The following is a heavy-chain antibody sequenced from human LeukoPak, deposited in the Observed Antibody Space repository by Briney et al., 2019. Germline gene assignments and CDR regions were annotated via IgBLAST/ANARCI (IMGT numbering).Heavy chain of an antibody. D-gene: IGHD3-22*01. V-gene: IGHV3-30-3*01. Sequence: GGSLRLSCAASGFTFSSYAMHWVRQAPGKGLEWVAVISYDGSNKYYADSVKGRFTISRDNPKNTLYLQMNSLRAEDTAVYYCARDRLTGRVVTLDYWGQGPWSPSPQ. CDR3: ARDRLTGRVVTLDY. CDR2: ISYDGSNK. CDR1: GFTFSSYA. J-gene: IGHJ4*02.